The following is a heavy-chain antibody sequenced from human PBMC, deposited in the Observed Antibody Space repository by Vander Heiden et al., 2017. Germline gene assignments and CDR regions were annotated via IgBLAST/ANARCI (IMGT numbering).Heavy chain of an antibody. CDR2: ISGSGGST. J-gene: IGHJ3*02. D-gene: IGHD3-3*01. CDR1: GFTFSSYA. Sequence: EVQLLESGGGLVQPGGSLRPSCAASGFTFSSYAMGWVRQAPGKGLEWVSAISGSGGSTYYADSVKGRFTISRDNSKNTLYLQMNSLRAEDTAVYYCAKDLITIFSTMANAFDIWGQGTMVTVSS. V-gene: IGHV3-23*01. CDR3: AKDLITIFSTMANAFDI.